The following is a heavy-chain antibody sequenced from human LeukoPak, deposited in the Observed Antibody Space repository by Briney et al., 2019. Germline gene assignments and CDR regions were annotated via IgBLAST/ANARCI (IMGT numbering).Heavy chain of an antibody. D-gene: IGHD2/OR15-2a*01. CDR1: GFRFDDYA. CDR2: ISGSDGST. V-gene: IGHV3-23*01. J-gene: IGHJ4*01. Sequence: GGSLRLSCAASGFRFDDYAMHWVRQAPGKGLEWVSGISGSDGSTYYADSVKGRFTISRDNSKNTLYLQMNSLRAEDTAVYYCARAGNTRFDYWGQGTLVTVSS. CDR3: ARAGNTRFDY.